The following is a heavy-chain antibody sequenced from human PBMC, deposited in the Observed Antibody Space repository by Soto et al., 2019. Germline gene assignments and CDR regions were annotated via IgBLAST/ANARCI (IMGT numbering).Heavy chain of an antibody. CDR3: ARLSGGYGYSYGMDV. Sequence: PGGSLRLSCAASGFTVSSNYMSWVRQAPGKGLEWVSVIYSGGSTYYADSVKGRFTISRDNSKNTLYLQMNSLRAEDTAVYYCARLSGGYGYSYGMDVWGQRPTVTVS. V-gene: IGHV3-53*01. CDR1: GFTVSSNY. D-gene: IGHD2-8*02. J-gene: IGHJ6*02. CDR2: IYSGGST.